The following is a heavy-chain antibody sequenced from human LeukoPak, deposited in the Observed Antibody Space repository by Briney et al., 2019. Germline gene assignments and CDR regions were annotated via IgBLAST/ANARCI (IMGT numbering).Heavy chain of an antibody. CDR1: GFTFDDYG. Sequence: GGSLRLSCAASGFTFDDYGLSWVRQAPGKGLEWVSDINWNGGSTGYADSVKGRFTMSRDNAKNSLYLQMNSLRAEDTALYYCARGLGQYGSGSYYFDYWGQGTLVTVSS. CDR2: INWNGGST. D-gene: IGHD3-10*01. V-gene: IGHV3-20*04. CDR3: ARGLGQYGSGSYYFDY. J-gene: IGHJ4*02.